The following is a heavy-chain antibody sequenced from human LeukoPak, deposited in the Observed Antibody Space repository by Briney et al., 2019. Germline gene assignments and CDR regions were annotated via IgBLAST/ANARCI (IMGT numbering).Heavy chain of an antibody. V-gene: IGHV3-23*01. J-gene: IGHJ4*02. CDR2: ISASGYTT. CDR1: GFTFSSYA. CDR3: AKEGFDY. Sequence: GGSLRLSCAASGFTFSSYAMSWVRQAPGKGLEWVSSISASGYTTYYADSVKGRFTISRDNSKNTLHLQMNSLRAEDTAIYYCAKEGFDYWGQGTLVTVSS.